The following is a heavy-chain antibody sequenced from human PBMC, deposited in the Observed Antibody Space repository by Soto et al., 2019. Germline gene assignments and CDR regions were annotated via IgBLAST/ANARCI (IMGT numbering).Heavy chain of an antibody. CDR1: GYTFTSYG. J-gene: IGHJ5*02. D-gene: IGHD3-22*01. Sequence: GASVKVSCKASGYTFTSYGISWVRQDPGQGLEWMGWISAYNGNTNYAQKLQGRVTMTTDTSTSTAYIGLRSLRSDDTAVYYCARDRGYYDSSGYYPLGWFDPWGQGTLVNVSS. V-gene: IGHV1-18*01. CDR3: ARDRGYYDSSGYYPLGWFDP. CDR2: ISAYNGNT.